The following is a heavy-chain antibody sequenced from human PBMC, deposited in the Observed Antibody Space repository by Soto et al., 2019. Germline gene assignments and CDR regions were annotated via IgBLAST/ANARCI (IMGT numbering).Heavy chain of an antibody. CDR1: GHLFNSNW. CDR2: IFTRDSET. D-gene: IGHD3-10*01. V-gene: IGHV5-51*01. J-gene: IGHJ5*02. CDR3: ARGYFDSGHGYDL. Sequence: PGESLKITCKGPGHLFNSNWIGWVRQTPGKGLEWMGLIFTRDSETKTSPSFQGHVSFSVDNSINTVYLQWTSLKTTDTGIYFCARGYFDSGHGYDLWGQGTLFTVSS.